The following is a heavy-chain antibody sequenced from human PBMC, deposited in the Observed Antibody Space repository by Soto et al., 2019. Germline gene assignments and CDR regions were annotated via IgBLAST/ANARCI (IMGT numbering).Heavy chain of an antibody. CDR2: ISYDGSNK. J-gene: IGHJ6*02. CDR3: AKVLGYCSGGSCYLSSYYYGMDV. D-gene: IGHD2-15*01. V-gene: IGHV3-30*18. Sequence: HPGGSLRLSCAASGFTFSSYGMHWVRQAPGKGLEWVAVISYDGSNKYYADSVKGRFTISRDNSKNTLYLQMNSLRAEDTAVYYCAKVLGYCSGGSCYLSSYYYGMDVWGQGTTVTVSS. CDR1: GFTFSSYG.